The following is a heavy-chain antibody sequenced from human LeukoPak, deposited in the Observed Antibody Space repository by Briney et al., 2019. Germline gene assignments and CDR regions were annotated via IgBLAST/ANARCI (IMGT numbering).Heavy chain of an antibody. CDR3: ARDSPNYYDGSGRDAFDI. Sequence: SETLSLTCTVSGGSISSYYWSWIRQPPGKGLEWIGYIYYSGSTNYNPSLKSRVTISVDTSKNQFSLKLSSVTAADTAVYYCARDSPNYYDGSGRDAFDIWGQGTMVTVSS. CDR1: GGSISSYY. J-gene: IGHJ3*02. D-gene: IGHD3-22*01. V-gene: IGHV4-59*01. CDR2: IYYSGST.